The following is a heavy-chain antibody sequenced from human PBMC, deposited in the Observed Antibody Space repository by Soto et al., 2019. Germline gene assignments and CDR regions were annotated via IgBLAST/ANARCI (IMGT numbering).Heavy chain of an antibody. D-gene: IGHD3-10*01. CDR2: ISYDGSNK. J-gene: IGHJ3*01. V-gene: IGHV3-30*18. CDR1: GFTFSSYG. Sequence: QVQLVESGGGVVQPGRSLRLSCAASGFTFSSYGMHWVRQAPGKGLEWVAVISYDGSNKYYADSVQGRFTISRDNSKNTLYLQMNSLRAEDTAVYYCAKLSGTLWGQGKMVTVSS. CDR3: AKLSGTL.